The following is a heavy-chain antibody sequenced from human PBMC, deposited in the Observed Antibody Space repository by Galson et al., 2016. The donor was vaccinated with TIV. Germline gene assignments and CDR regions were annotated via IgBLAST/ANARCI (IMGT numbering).Heavy chain of an antibody. J-gene: IGHJ5*02. V-gene: IGHV1-69*05. CDR3: ARVYGFDYGDP. CDR2: IIPLFRKA. Sequence: SVKVSCKASGDTFRTYAVSWVRQAPGQGLEWMGGIIPLFRKADYAQKFQDRLTISTDELTSTAYMELSRLRSDDTAVYYCARVYGFDYGDPWGQGTLVTV. CDR1: GDTFRTYA. D-gene: IGHD4-17*01.